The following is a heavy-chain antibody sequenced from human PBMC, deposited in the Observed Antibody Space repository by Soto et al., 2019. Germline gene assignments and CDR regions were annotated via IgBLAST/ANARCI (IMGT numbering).Heavy chain of an antibody. CDR3: ARDGCSGGSCYSLDDAFDI. Sequence: EVQLVESGGGLVQPGGSLRLSCAASGFTVSSNYMSWVRQAPGKGLEWVSVIYSGGSTYYADSVKGRFTISRDNAKNTLYRQLNSLRAEDTAVYYCARDGCSGGSCYSLDDAFDIWGQGTMVTVSS. CDR2: IYSGGST. CDR1: GFTVSSNY. V-gene: IGHV3-66*01. D-gene: IGHD2-15*01. J-gene: IGHJ3*02.